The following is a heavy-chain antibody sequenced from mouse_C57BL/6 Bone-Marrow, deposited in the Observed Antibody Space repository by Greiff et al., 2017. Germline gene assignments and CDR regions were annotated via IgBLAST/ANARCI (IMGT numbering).Heavy chain of an antibody. V-gene: IGHV1-64*01. CDR2: IHPNSGST. J-gene: IGHJ2*01. D-gene: IGHD1-1*02. CDR3: ARGGGTVDY. CDR1: GYTFTSYW. Sequence: QVQLQQPGAELVKPGASVKLSCKASGYTFTSYWMHWVKQRPGQGLEWIGMIHPNSGSTNYNEKFKRKATLTVDKSSSTAYMQLSSLTSEDSAVYYCARGGGTVDYWGQGTTLTVSS.